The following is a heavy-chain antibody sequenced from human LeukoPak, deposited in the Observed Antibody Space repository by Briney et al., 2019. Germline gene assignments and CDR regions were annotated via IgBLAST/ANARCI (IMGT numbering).Heavy chain of an antibody. CDR1: GYSISSGYY. CDR2: IYHSGST. Sequence: SETLSLTCTVSGYSISSGYYWGWIQQPPGKGLEWIGSIYHSGSTYYNPSLKSRVTISVDTSKNQFPLKLSSVTAADTAVYYCARDYDILTGDDAFDIWGQGTMVTVFS. V-gene: IGHV4-38-2*02. D-gene: IGHD3-9*01. J-gene: IGHJ3*02. CDR3: ARDYDILTGDDAFDI.